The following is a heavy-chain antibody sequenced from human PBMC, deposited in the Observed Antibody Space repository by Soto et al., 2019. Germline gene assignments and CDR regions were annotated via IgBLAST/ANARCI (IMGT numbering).Heavy chain of an antibody. J-gene: IGHJ3*02. Sequence: GGSLRLSCGDFRFSFSSYAMSWVRQAPGKGLEWVSVISGSGGSTNYADSVRDRFTVSRDNSKKTLYLQMNSLRAEDTAVYYCAKDLRVMASRAFDIWGQGTMVTVSS. CDR1: RFSFSSYA. CDR3: AKDLRVMASRAFDI. V-gene: IGHV3-23*01. CDR2: ISGSGGST. D-gene: IGHD2-21*01.